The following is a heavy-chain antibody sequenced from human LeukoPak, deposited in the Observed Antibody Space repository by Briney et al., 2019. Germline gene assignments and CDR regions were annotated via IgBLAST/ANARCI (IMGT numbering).Heavy chain of an antibody. D-gene: IGHD5-18*01. V-gene: IGHV3-30*04. J-gene: IGHJ4*02. CDR1: GFTFSSYA. CDR2: ISYDGSNK. Sequence: PGGSLRLSCAASGFTFSSYAMHWVRQAPGKGLEWVAVISYDGSNKYYADSVKGRFTISRDNSKNTLYLQMNSLRAEDTAVYYCARAVDTAMAEFDYWGQGTLVTVS. CDR3: ARAVDTAMAEFDY.